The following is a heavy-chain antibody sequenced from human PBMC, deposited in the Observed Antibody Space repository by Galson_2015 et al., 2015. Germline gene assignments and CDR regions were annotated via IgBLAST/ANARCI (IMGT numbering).Heavy chain of an antibody. CDR2: ISGSGGTT. J-gene: IGHJ4*02. CDR1: GFTFNSYA. V-gene: IGHV3-23*01. CDR3: AKDGGGYCSGGACYSGPD. Sequence: SLRLSCAASGFTFNSYAMSWVRQAPGKGLEWVSGISGSGGTTHYADSEKGRFTISRDNSKNTLYLQMNSLRAEDSAVYYCAKDGGGYCSGGACYSGPDWGQGTLVTVSS. D-gene: IGHD2-15*01.